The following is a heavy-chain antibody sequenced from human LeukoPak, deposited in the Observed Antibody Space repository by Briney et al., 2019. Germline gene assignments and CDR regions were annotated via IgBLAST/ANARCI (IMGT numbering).Heavy chain of an antibody. CDR2: INHSGST. CDR3: ARGRKITMVRGVIILPFDI. CDR1: GGSLSGYY. V-gene: IGHV4-34*01. Sequence: SETLSLTCAVYGGSLSGYYWSWIRQPPGKGLEWIGEINHSGSTNYNPSLKSRVTISVDTSKNQFSLKLSSVTAADTAVYYCARGRKITMVRGVIILPFDIWGQGTMVTVSS. D-gene: IGHD3-10*01. J-gene: IGHJ3*02.